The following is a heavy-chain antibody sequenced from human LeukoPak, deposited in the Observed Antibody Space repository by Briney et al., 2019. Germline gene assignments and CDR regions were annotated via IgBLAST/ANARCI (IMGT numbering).Heavy chain of an antibody. V-gene: IGHV3-23*01. Sequence: GGSLRLSCAASGFTFSSYAMGWVRQAPGKGLEWVSAISGNGGSTYYADSVKGRFTISRDNSKNTLYLQMNSLRAEDTAVYYCAKDLVGATLPDYWGQGTLVTVSS. J-gene: IGHJ4*02. CDR1: GFTFSSYA. CDR2: ISGNGGST. D-gene: IGHD1-26*01. CDR3: AKDLVGATLPDY.